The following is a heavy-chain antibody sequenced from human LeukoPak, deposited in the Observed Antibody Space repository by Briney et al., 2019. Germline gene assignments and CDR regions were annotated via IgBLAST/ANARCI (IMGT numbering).Heavy chain of an antibody. J-gene: IGHJ4*02. Sequence: SETLSLTCTVSGGSISSYYWSWIRQPPGQGLEWIGYIYYSGSTNYNPSLKSRVTISVDTSKNQFSLKLSSVTAADTAVYYCARTSGSTLIDYWGQGTLVTVSS. V-gene: IGHV4-59*01. CDR1: GGSISSYY. CDR3: ARTSGSTLIDY. D-gene: IGHD1-26*01. CDR2: IYYSGST.